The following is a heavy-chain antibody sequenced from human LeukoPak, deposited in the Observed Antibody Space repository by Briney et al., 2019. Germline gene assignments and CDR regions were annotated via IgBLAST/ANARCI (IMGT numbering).Heavy chain of an antibody. CDR2: ISYSSSII. CDR3: ARGSMYGDYPSYNWFDP. D-gene: IGHD4-17*01. V-gene: IGHV3-48*01. J-gene: IGHJ5*02. CDR1: GFTLSNYN. Sequence: PGGSLRLSCAASGFTLSNYNMNWVRQAPGKGLEWVSYISYSSSIIYYADSVKGRFTISRDNAKNSLYLQMNSLRAEDTAVYYCARGSMYGDYPSYNWFDPWGQGTLVTVSS.